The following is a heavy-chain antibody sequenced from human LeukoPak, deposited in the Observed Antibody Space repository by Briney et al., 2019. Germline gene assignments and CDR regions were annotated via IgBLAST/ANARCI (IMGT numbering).Heavy chain of an antibody. J-gene: IGHJ4*02. V-gene: IGHV3-74*01. Sequence: GGSLRLSCAASGFTFRSSWMHWVRQVPGKGLVWVSHISPDGDFKDYADSVKGRFIISRDNAKNTLFLQMNRLSAEDTALYFCARDLSFSPDYWGQGTLVTVSS. CDR2: ISPDGDFK. CDR3: ARDLSFSPDY. CDR1: GFTFRSSW.